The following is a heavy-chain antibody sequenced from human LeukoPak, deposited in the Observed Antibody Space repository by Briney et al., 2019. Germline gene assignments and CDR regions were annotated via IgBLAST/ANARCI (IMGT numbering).Heavy chain of an antibody. J-gene: IGHJ6*02. D-gene: IGHD3-3*01. CDR1: GFTFSSYA. V-gene: IGHV3-23*01. CDR2: ISGSGGST. Sequence: GGSLRLSCAASGFTFSSYAMSWVRQAPGKGLEWVSAISGSGGSTYYADSVKGRFTISRDNSKNTLYLQMNSLRAEDTAVYYCAKQGSYDFWSGYYLPYYYYGMVVWGQGTTVTVSS. CDR3: AKQGSYDFWSGYYLPYYYYGMVV.